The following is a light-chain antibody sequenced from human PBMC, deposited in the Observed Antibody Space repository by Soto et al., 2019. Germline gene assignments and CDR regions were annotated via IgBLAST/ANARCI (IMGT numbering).Light chain of an antibody. J-gene: IGKJ1*01. CDR3: KQYNNWPPWT. Sequence: EIVMTQSPATLSVSPGERATLSCRASQSVSSNLAWYQQKPGQAPRLLIYGASTRATGIPARFSGSWSGTEFTLTISSLQSEDFAVYYCKQYNNWPPWTFGQGTKVEIK. CDR1: QSVSSN. CDR2: GAS. V-gene: IGKV3-15*01.